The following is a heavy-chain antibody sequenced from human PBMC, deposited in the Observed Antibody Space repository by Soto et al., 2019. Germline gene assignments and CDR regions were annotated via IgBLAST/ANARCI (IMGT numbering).Heavy chain of an antibody. D-gene: IGHD2-21*02. CDR2: IYWDDDK. Sequence: QITLKESGPTLVRPTQTLTLTCTFSGFSLSTSGVGVGWIRQPPGKALEWLALIYWDDDKRYSPSLKSRLTITKDNSKNPVVLTMTNMDPVDTATYYCAHSRCGGDCLQSYSSHYYYGMDVWGQGTTVTVSS. CDR3: AHSRCGGDCLQSYSSHYYYGMDV. CDR1: GFSLSTSGVG. J-gene: IGHJ6*02. V-gene: IGHV2-5*02.